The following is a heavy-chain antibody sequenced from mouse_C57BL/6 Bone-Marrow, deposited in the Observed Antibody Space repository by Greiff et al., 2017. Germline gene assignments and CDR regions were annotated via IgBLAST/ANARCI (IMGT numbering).Heavy chain of an antibody. V-gene: IGHV1-15*01. CDR3: TIITTVVEGDYAMDY. CDR2: IDPETGGT. J-gene: IGHJ4*01. D-gene: IGHD1-1*01. CDR1: GYTFTDYE. Sequence: VKLMESGAELVRPGASVTLSCKASGYTFTDYEMHWVKQTPVHGLEWIGAIDPETGGTAYNQKFKGKAILTADKSSSTAYMELRSLTSEDAAVYYCTIITTVVEGDYAMDYWGQGTSVTVSS.